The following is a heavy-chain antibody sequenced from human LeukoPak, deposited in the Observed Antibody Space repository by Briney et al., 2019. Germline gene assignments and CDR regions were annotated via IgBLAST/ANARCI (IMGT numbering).Heavy chain of an antibody. CDR2: INHSGST. V-gene: IGHV4-34*01. D-gene: IGHD3-10*01. J-gene: IGHJ6*04. CDR1: GGSFSGYY. CDR3: ASAGSRYYYYGMDV. Sequence: SETLSLTCAVYGGSFSGYYWSWIRQPPGKGLEWMGEINHSGSTNYNPSLKSRVTISVDPSKNQFSLKLSSVTAADTAVYYCASAGSRYYYYGMDVWGKGTTVTVSS.